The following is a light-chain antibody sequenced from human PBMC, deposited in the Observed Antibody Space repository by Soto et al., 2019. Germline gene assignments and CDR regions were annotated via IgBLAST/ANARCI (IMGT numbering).Light chain of an antibody. CDR1: QNINAW. Sequence: DIHMTQSPSSLSVSVGDRVTITCRTSQNINAWLAWYQQRPGQAPELLIYDASTVRSGVPSRFSGSGSGTEFTLTISSLQPDDSATYYCQHYSLYSPWTFGQGTKVEIK. CDR3: QHYSLYSPWT. J-gene: IGKJ1*01. CDR2: DAS. V-gene: IGKV1-5*01.